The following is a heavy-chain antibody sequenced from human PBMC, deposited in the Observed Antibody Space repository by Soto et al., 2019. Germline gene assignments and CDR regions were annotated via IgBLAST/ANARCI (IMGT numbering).Heavy chain of an antibody. V-gene: IGHV4-31*02. CDR2: IHHSGSA. Sequence: QVQLQESGPGLVKPSQTLSLTCTVSGGSISSGGYYWSWLRQHPGKGLEWIGYIHHSGSAYYNPSRRSRVTISVDTSKNQLSLNLNSVTAADTAVYYCARDAVLSGSTWDYYYMDVWGKGTTVTVSS. CDR3: ARDAVLSGSTWDYYYMDV. J-gene: IGHJ6*03. CDR1: GGSISSGGYY. D-gene: IGHD1-26*01.